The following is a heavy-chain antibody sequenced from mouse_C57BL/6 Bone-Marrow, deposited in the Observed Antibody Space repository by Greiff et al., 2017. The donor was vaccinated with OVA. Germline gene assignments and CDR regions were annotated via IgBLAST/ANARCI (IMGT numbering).Heavy chain of an antibody. CDR3: ARHYDYYFDY. Sequence: EVMLVESGGGLVQPGGSLKLSCAASGFTFSDYYMYWVRQTPEKRLEWVAYISNGGGSTYYPDTVKGRFTISRDNAKNTLYLQMSRLKSEDTAMYYCARHYDYYFDYWGQGTTLTVSS. CDR2: ISNGGGST. J-gene: IGHJ2*01. V-gene: IGHV5-12*01. CDR1: GFTFSDYY. D-gene: IGHD2-4*01.